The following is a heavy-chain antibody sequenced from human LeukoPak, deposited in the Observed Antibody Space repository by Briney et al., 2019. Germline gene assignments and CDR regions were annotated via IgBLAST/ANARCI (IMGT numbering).Heavy chain of an antibody. D-gene: IGHD3-22*01. Sequence: SETLSLTCTVSGGSISSSSYYWGWIRQPPGKGLEWIGSIYYSGSTYYNPSLKSRVTISVDTSKNQFSLKLSSVTAADTAVYYCARGEGGYYFGYYYYYMDVWGKGTTVTVSS. V-gene: IGHV4-39*07. CDR2: IYYSGST. CDR1: GGSISSSSYY. J-gene: IGHJ6*03. CDR3: ARGEGGYYFGYYYYYMDV.